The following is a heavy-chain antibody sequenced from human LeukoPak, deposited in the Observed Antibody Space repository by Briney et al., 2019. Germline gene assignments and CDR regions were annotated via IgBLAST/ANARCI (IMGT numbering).Heavy chain of an antibody. CDR3: ASVGGSYFAFDI. J-gene: IGHJ3*02. CDR1: GYSISSGYY. CDR2: IYHSGST. Sequence: PSETLSLTCTVSGYSISSGYYWGWIRQPPGKGLEWIGSIYHSGSTYHNPSLKSRVTISVGTSKNQFSLKLSSVTAADTAVYYCASVGGSYFAFDIWGQGTMVTVSS. D-gene: IGHD1-26*01. V-gene: IGHV4-38-2*02.